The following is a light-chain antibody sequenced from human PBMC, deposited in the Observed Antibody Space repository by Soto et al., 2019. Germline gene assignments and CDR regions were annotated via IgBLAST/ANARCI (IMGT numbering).Light chain of an antibody. CDR3: QQFDNLPFT. CDR1: QDINNY. J-gene: IGKJ5*01. Sequence: DIQMTQSPSSLSASVGDRVTIICQASQDINNYLNWYQQKPGKDPKLLIYDSSNLEIGVPSRFNGNEYRTRFSFTISNLQPEDIATYYCQQFDNLPFTFGQGTRLEIK. CDR2: DSS. V-gene: IGKV1-33*01.